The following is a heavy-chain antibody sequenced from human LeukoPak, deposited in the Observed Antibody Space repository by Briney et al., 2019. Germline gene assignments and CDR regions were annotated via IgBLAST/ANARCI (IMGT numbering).Heavy chain of an antibody. Sequence: NPPETLSLTCTVSGGSISSYYWSWIRQPPGKGLEWIGYIYYSGSTNYNPSLKSRVTISVDTFKNQFSLKLSSVTAADTAVYYCARSGYSSGWYHFDYWGQGTLVTVSS. V-gene: IGHV4-59*01. CDR1: GGSISSYY. CDR3: ARSGYSSGWYHFDY. J-gene: IGHJ4*02. D-gene: IGHD6-19*01. CDR2: IYYSGST.